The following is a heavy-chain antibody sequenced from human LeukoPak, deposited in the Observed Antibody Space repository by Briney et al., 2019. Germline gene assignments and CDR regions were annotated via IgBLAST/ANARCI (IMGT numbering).Heavy chain of an antibody. Sequence: GGSLRLSCAASGFTVSSNYMSWVRQAPGKGLEWVSVIYSGGSTYYADSVKGRFTISRDNSKRTVYLQMNSLRVEDTAVYYCAPLAANIFDYWGQGTLVTASS. CDR1: GFTVSSNY. V-gene: IGHV3-53*01. J-gene: IGHJ4*02. CDR2: IYSGGST. CDR3: APLAANIFDY. D-gene: IGHD6-25*01.